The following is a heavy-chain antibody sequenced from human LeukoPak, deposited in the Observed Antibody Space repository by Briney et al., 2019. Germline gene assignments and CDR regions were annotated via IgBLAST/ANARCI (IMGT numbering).Heavy chain of an antibody. CDR2: INHSGST. Sequence: SEALSLTCAVYGGSFSGYYWSWIRQPPGKGLEWIGEINHSGSTNYNPSLKSRVTISVDTSKNQFSLKLSSVTAADTAVYYCATVEVSDYDSSGYLPGYWGQGTLVTVSS. J-gene: IGHJ4*02. CDR3: ATVEVSDYDSSGYLPGY. V-gene: IGHV4-34*01. D-gene: IGHD3-22*01. CDR1: GGSFSGYY.